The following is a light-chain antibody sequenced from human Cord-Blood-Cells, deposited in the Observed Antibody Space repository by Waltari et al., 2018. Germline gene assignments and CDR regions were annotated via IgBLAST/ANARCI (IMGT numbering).Light chain of an antibody. CDR3: SSYTSSSTLV. Sequence: QSALTQPASVSGSPGQSITISCTGTSSDVGCYNYVSWYQQHPGNAPKLMIYDVSNRPSGVSNRFSGSKSGNTASLTTSGLQAEDEADYYCSSYTSSSTLVFGGGTKLTVL. CDR1: SSDVGCYNY. V-gene: IGLV2-14*01. J-gene: IGLJ2*01. CDR2: DVS.